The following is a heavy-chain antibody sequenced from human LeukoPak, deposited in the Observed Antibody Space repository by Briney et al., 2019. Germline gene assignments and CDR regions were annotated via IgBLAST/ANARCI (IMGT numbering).Heavy chain of an antibody. V-gene: IGHV4-31*03. CDR1: GGSISSDDYY. D-gene: IGHD5-24*01. Sequence: ASQTLSLTCTVSGGSISSDDYYWSWIRQHPGKGLEWIGYIHYSGATYYNLSLKSRVSISVDTSKNQFSLKVSSVTVADTAVYYCARCSGDYNYGKDYWGQGTLVNVSS. CDR3: ARCSGDYNYGKDY. J-gene: IGHJ4*02. CDR2: IHYSGAT.